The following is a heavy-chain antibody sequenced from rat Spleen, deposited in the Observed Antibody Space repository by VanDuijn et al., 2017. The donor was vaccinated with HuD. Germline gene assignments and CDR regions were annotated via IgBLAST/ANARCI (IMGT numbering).Heavy chain of an antibody. CDR3: VRGNFYSDY. D-gene: IGHD1-1*01. CDR2: ISPGGGST. Sequence: EVQLVESGGGLVQPGRSLKLSCAASGFTFSNYGMAWVRQAPTKGLEWVASISPGGGSTYYRDSVKGRFTVTRDNAKSTLYLQRDSLRSEDTASYYCVRGNFYSDYWGRGVMVTVSS. CDR1: GFTFSNYG. V-gene: IGHV5S13*01. J-gene: IGHJ2*01.